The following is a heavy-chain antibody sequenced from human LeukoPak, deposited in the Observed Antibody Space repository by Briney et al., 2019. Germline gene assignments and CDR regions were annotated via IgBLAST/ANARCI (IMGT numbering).Heavy chain of an antibody. CDR1: GYTLTELS. V-gene: IGHV1-24*01. Sequence: ASVKVSCKVSGYTLTELSMRWVRQAPGKGLEWMGGFDPEDGETIYAQKFQGRVTMTEDTSTDTAYMELSSLRSEDTAVYYCATFSPTYYYDSVPAFDIWGQGTMVTVSS. CDR2: FDPEDGET. CDR3: ATFSPTYYYDSVPAFDI. D-gene: IGHD3-22*01. J-gene: IGHJ3*02.